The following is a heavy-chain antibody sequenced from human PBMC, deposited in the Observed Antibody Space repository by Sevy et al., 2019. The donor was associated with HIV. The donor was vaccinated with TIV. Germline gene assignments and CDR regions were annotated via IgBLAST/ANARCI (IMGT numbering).Heavy chain of an antibody. J-gene: IGHJ6*02. CDR1: GGSFSGYY. CDR3: ARGATIFGVVIRGGYYYYGMDV. V-gene: IGHV4-34*01. Sequence: SETLSLTCAVYGGSFSGYYWSWIRQPPGNGLEWIGEINHSGSTNYNPSLKSRVTISVDTSKNQFSLKLSSVTAADTAVYYCARGATIFGVVIRGGYYYYGMDVSGQGTTVTVSS. CDR2: INHSGST. D-gene: IGHD3-3*01.